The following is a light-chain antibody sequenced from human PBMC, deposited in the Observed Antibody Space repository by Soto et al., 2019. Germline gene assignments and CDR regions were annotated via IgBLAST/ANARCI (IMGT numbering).Light chain of an antibody. CDR2: EVS. J-gene: IGLJ1*01. Sequence: QSALTQPPSASGSPGQSVTTSCTGTSSDVGGYNYVSWYQQHPGKAPKLMIYEVSKRPSGVPDRFSGSKSGNTASLTVSGLQAEDEADYYCSSYAGSTYYVFGTGTKLTVL. V-gene: IGLV2-8*01. CDR3: SSYAGSTYYV. CDR1: SSDVGGYNY.